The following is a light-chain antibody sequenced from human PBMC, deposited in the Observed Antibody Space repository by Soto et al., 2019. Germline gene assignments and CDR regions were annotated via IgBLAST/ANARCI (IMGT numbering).Light chain of an antibody. CDR2: DVS. V-gene: IGLV2-11*01. CDR3: CSYAGTFYV. Sequence: SALTQPRSVSGSPGQSVTISCTGPSSDVGGSNYVSWYQQHPGKAPKLMIYDVSERPSGVPDRFSGSKSGNTASLTISGLQAEDEADYYCCSYAGTFYVFGTGTKLTVL. CDR1: SSDVGGSNY. J-gene: IGLJ1*01.